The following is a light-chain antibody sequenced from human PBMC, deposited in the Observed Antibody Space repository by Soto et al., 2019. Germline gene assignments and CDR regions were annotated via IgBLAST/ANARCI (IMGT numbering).Light chain of an antibody. Sequence: QSALTQPASVSGSPGQSITISCTGTSSDVGGYNYVSWYQHHPGKAPKLMIYDVSNRPSGVSNRFSGSKPGNTASLSISGLQPEDGADYYCSSYRTSNTRQIVCGTGTKLTVL. CDR2: DVS. J-gene: IGLJ1*01. CDR1: SSDVGGYNY. V-gene: IGLV2-14*03. CDR3: SSYRTSNTRQIV.